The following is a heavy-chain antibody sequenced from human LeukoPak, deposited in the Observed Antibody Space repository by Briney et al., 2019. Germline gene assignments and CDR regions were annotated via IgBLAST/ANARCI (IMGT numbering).Heavy chain of an antibody. V-gene: IGHV3-21*01. CDR1: GFTFSSYS. Sequence: GGSLRLSCAASGFTFSSYSMNWVRQAPGKGLEWVSSISSSSSYIYYADSVKGRFTISRDNAKNTLYLQMNSLRAEDTAVYYCARSPRDGYNSREDYWGQGTLVTVSA. CDR2: ISSSSSYI. D-gene: IGHD5-24*01. CDR3: ARSPRDGYNSREDY. J-gene: IGHJ4*02.